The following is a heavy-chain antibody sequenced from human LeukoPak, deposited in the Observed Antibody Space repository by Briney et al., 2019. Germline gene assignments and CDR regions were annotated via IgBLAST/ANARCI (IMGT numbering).Heavy chain of an antibody. CDR3: ARDRGYCSSISCYYAFDI. J-gene: IGHJ3*02. CDR2: IWYDGSNK. V-gene: IGHV3-33*01. Sequence: GRSLRLSCAAPGLTFSNYGMHWVRQAPGKGLEWVAFIWYDGSNKYYADSVKGRFTISRDNSKNTLYLQMNSLRAEDTAVYYCARDRGYCSSISCYYAFDIWGQGTMVTVSS. CDR1: GLTFSNYG. D-gene: IGHD2-2*01.